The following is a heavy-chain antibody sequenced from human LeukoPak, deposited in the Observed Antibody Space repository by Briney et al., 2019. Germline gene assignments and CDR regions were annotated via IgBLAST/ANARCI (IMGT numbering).Heavy chain of an antibody. J-gene: IGHJ6*03. CDR2: IKTKSEGGTT. D-gene: IGHD3-10*01. CDR1: GLTFSTHT. Sequence: GGSLRLSCVASGLTFSTHTMNWVRQAPGKGLEWVGRIKTKSEGGTTDYAAPAKGRFTISRDDSKNALFLQMDSLKSDDTAMYYCTTEFKELGSFFYFYYMDVWGTGTTVTISS. V-gene: IGHV3-15*01. CDR3: TTEFKELGSFFYFYYMDV.